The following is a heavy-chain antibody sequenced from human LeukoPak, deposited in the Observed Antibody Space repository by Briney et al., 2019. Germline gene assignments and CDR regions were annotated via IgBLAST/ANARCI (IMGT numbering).Heavy chain of an antibody. V-gene: IGHV4-59*01. CDR1: GGSISSYY. CDR2: IYYSGST. Sequence: SETLSLTCTVSGGSISSYYWSWIRQPPGKGLEWIGYIYYSGSTNYNPSLKSRVTISVDMSKNQFSLKLSSVTAADTAVYYCARTTEGGYTYDYFYYYYMDVWGKGTTDTISS. CDR3: ARTTEGGYTYDYFYYYYMDV. D-gene: IGHD5-18*01. J-gene: IGHJ6*03.